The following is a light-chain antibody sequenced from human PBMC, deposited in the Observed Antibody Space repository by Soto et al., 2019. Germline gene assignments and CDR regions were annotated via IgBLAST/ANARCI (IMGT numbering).Light chain of an antibody. Sequence: DIRLTQSPSSLSASVGDRVTISCRASQRISTYLMWYQQKPGKAPNLLIYGASGLQNGVPSRFTGNGSGPEFTLIINGLQAEDFGSYYCQQSSITPRTVGQGTKVDIK. V-gene: IGKV1-39*01. CDR3: QQSSITPRT. CDR2: GAS. J-gene: IGKJ1*01. CDR1: QRISTY.